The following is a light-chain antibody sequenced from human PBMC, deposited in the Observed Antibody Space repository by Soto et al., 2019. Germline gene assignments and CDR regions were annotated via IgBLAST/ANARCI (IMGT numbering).Light chain of an antibody. J-gene: IGKJ4*01. V-gene: IGKV1-5*01. CDR3: QQYNTYSSLT. CDR1: QSISSW. CDR2: DAS. Sequence: DIQMTQSPSTRSASGGDRVTITCRASQSISSWLAWYQQKLGRAPRLLIYDASSLESGVPSRFSGSGYGTEFTLTISRLQPDDFATYYCQQYNTYSSLTFGGGTKVDIK.